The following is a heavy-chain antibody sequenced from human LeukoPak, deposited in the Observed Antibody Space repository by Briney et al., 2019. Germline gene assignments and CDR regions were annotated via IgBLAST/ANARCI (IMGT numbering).Heavy chain of an antibody. CDR1: GGSFSGYY. D-gene: IGHD4-17*01. Sequence: SETLSPTCAVYGGSFSGYYWSWIRQPPGKGLEWIGEINHSGSTNYNPSLKSRVTISVDTSKNRFSLKLSSVTAANTGVYYCARGKTRYGDYVAWHYWGRGTLVTVSS. V-gene: IGHV4-34*01. CDR2: INHSGST. J-gene: IGHJ4*02. CDR3: ARGKTRYGDYVAWHY.